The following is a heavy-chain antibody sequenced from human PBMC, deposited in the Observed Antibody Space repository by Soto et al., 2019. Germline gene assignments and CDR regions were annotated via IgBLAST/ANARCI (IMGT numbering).Heavy chain of an antibody. J-gene: IGHJ2*01. CDR1: GFTFNLYA. Sequence: EVQLLESGGGLVQPGGSLRLSCAASGFTFNLYAMSWVRQAPGKGLEWVSTITGSGDDTYYTDSVKGRFSISRDNPKNTLYLQMNSLRAEDTAVYYCAQVEYCGGHCYYWYFDFWGRGTLVTVSS. D-gene: IGHD2-21*02. CDR2: ITGSGDDT. CDR3: AQVEYCGGHCYYWYFDF. V-gene: IGHV3-23*01.